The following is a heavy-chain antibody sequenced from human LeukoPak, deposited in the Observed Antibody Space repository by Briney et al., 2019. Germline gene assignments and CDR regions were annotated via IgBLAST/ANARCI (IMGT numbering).Heavy chain of an antibody. CDR3: ARQLYRGGDCSNWFDP. CDR1: GGSISSYY. Sequence: SETLSLTCTVSGGSISSYYWSWIRQPAGKGPEWIGYIYYSGSTNYNPSLKSRVTISVDTSKNQFSLKLSPVTAADTAVYYCARQLYRGGDCSNWFDPSGQGTLVTVSS. D-gene: IGHD2-21*02. CDR2: IYYSGST. V-gene: IGHV4-59*08. J-gene: IGHJ5*02.